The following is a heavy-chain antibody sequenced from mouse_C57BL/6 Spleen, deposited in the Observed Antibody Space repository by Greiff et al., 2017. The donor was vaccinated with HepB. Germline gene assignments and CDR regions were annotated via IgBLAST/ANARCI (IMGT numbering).Heavy chain of an antibody. V-gene: IGHV5-17*01. CDR2: ISSGSSTI. J-gene: IGHJ4*01. Sequence: EVRLVESGGGLVKPGGSLKLSCAASGFTFSDYGMHWVRQAPEKGLEWVAYISSGSSTIYYADTVKGRFTISRDNAKNTLFLQMTSLRSEDTAMYYCARGDYYGSSGDAMDYWGQGTSVTVAS. CDR3: ARGDYYGSSGDAMDY. CDR1: GFTFSDYG. D-gene: IGHD1-1*01.